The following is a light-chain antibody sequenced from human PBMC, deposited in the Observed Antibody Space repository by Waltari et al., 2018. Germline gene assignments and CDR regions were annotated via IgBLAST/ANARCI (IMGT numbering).Light chain of an antibody. CDR2: DVT. V-gene: IGLV2-14*03. CDR1: SSDVGAYYY. CDR3: SSYTRNSPHVV. J-gene: IGLJ2*01. Sequence: QSALTQPASVSGSPGKSITSSCTGTSSDVGAYYYVSWYQHHPGKAPKLMIYDVTYRPSWVSNRFSGSKSGNTASLTVSGLQAEDEADYYCSSYTRNSPHVVFGGGTKLTVL.